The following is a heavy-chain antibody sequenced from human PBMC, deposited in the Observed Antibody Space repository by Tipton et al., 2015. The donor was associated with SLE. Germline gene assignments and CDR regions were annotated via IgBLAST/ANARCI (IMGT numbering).Heavy chain of an antibody. CDR2: IYYSGST. Sequence: TLSLTCTVSGGSISSGGYYWSWIRQHPGKGLEWFGYIYYSGSTYYNPSLKSRVTMSVDTSKNQFSLKLNSVTAADTAVYYCARYVVVPAAISSYYYYMDVWGKGNTVTVSS. D-gene: IGHD2-2*01. CDR3: ARYVVVPAAISSYYYYMDV. J-gene: IGHJ6*03. V-gene: IGHV4-31*03. CDR1: GGSISSGGYY.